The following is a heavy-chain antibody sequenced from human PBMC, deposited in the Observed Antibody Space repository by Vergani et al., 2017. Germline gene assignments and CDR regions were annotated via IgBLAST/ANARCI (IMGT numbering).Heavy chain of an antibody. CDR2: IYYSGST. Sequence: QVQLQESGPGLVKPSETLSLTCTVSGGSVSSGSYYWSWIRQPAGKGLEWIGYIYYSGSTNYNPSLKSRVTISVDTSKSQFSLKLSSVTAADTAVYYCARTGTVYNWFDPWGQGTLVTVSS. V-gene: IGHV4-61*10. CDR1: GGSVSSGSYY. CDR3: ARTGTVYNWFDP. D-gene: IGHD1-7*01. J-gene: IGHJ5*02.